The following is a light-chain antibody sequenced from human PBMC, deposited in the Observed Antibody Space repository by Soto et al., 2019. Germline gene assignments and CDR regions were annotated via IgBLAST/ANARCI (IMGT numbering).Light chain of an antibody. CDR3: AAWDDSLSGRV. J-gene: IGLJ1*01. CDR2: KNN. Sequence: QSVLTQPPSASGTPGQRVSISCSGGNSSIGSHNVYWYQQLPGTAPKLLIFKNNQRPSGVPDRFSGSKSGTSASLAISGLRSEDEADYYCAAWDDSLSGRVFGTGTKVTVL. V-gene: IGLV1-47*01. CDR1: NSSIGSHN.